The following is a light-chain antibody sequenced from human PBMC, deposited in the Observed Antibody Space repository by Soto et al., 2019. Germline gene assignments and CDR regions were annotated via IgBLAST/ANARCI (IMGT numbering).Light chain of an antibody. J-gene: IGLJ3*02. CDR3: CSYTSTYTLV. CDR1: SSDSGTYNS. Sequence: QSVLAQPASVSGSPGQTITISCTGTSSDSGTYNSVSWYQHHSGKAPKLLLFEVIDRPSEVSDRFSGSKSGNTASLTISGLQREVEADYYCCSYTSTYTLVFGGGTKVTVL. CDR2: EVI. V-gene: IGLV2-14*01.